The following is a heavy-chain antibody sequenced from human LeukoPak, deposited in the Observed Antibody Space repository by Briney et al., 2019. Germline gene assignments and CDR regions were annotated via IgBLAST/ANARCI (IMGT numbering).Heavy chain of an antibody. J-gene: IGHJ4*02. CDR3: ARDQYYYDSSGYSPFDY. CDR1: GSSISSYY. Sequence: SETLSLTCTFSGSSISSYYWSWIRQPAGKGLEWIGRMHTSGSTNYNPSLKSRVTMSVDTSKNQFSLKLSSVTAADTAVYYCARDQYYYDSSGYSPFDYWGQGTLVTVSS. CDR2: MHTSGST. V-gene: IGHV4-4*07. D-gene: IGHD3-22*01.